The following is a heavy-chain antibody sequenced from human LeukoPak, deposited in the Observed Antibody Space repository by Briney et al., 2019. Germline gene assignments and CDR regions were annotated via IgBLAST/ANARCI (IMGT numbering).Heavy chain of an antibody. CDR2: MNPYSGDR. V-gene: IGHV1-8*03. J-gene: IGHJ4*02. CDR3: ARTTSLTASGYDY. D-gene: IGHD4-17*01. CDR1: AYTFTIYH. Sequence: GPSVTLSCKPSAYTFTIYHINWVRHAPGPRLEWMGWMNPYSGDRGYAQNSQGRVSITSDASIGTAYMELSSLRSDDTAVYFCARTTSLTASGYDYWGQGTLVTVT.